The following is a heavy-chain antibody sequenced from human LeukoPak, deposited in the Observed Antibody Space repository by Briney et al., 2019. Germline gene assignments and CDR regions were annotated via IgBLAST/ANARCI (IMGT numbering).Heavy chain of an antibody. D-gene: IGHD3-3*01. CDR2: IWYDGSNK. V-gene: IGHV3-33*01. CDR3: AIFCSVTSFLTGNAFDI. J-gene: IGHJ3*02. Sequence: GGSLRLSCAASGFTFSSYGMHWVRQAPGKGLEWVAVIWYDGSNKYYADSVKGRFTISRDNSKNTLYLQMNSLRAEDTAVYYWAIFCSVTSFLTGNAFDIWAKGQWSPSLQ. CDR1: GFTFSSYG.